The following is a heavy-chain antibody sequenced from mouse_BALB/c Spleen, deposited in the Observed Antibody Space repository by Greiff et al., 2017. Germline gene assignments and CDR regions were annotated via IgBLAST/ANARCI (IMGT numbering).Heavy chain of an antibody. J-gene: IGHJ3*01. CDR1: GFTFSDYY. V-gene: IGHV5-4*02. D-gene: IGHD2-14*01. CDR3: ARDGGGYGAGFAY. CDR2: ISDGGSYT. Sequence: EVKLVESGGGLVKPGGSLKLSCAASGFTFSDYYMYWVRQTPEKRLEWVATISDGGSYTYYPDSVKGRFTISRDNAKNNLYLQMSSLKSEDTAMYYCARDGGGYGAGFAYWGQGTLVTVSA.